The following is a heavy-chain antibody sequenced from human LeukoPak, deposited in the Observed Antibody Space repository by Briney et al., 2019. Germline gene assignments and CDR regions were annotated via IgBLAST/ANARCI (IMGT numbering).Heavy chain of an antibody. CDR1: GFTFSSYE. D-gene: IGHD2-2*01. J-gene: IGHJ5*02. CDR3: ARVYLGYCSSTSCYYLDP. CDR2: ISSSGSTI. V-gene: IGHV3-48*03. Sequence: GGSLRLSCAASGFTFSSYEMNWVRQAPGKGLEWVSYISSSGSTIYYADSVKGRFTISRDNAKNSLYLQMNSLRAEDTAVYYCARVYLGYCSSTSCYYLDPWGQGTLVTVSS.